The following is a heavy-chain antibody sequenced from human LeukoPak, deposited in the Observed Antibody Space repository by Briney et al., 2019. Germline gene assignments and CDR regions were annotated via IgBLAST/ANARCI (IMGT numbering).Heavy chain of an antibody. V-gene: IGHV3-23*01. CDR3: VGSSSWYNFDF. CDR2: ISGSGGST. CDR1: GFIFSSYV. D-gene: IGHD6-13*01. J-gene: IGHJ4*02. Sequence: GGSLRLSCAASGFIFSSYVMSWVRQAPMKGQEWVSGISGSGGSTSYADSVKGRFTLSRDNSKKTLYLQMNSLRAEDTAVYYCVGSSSWYNFDFWGQGTLVTVSS.